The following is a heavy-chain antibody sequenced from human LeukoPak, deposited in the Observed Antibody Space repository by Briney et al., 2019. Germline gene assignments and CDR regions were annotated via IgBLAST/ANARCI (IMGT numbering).Heavy chain of an antibody. D-gene: IGHD3-22*01. J-gene: IGHJ4*02. V-gene: IGHV3-21*01. CDR1: GFTFSDYN. Sequence: GGSLRLSCAASGFTFSDYNMKWVRQAPGKGLEWVSSISSSSSYIYYADSVKGRFTISRDNAKNSLYLQMNSLRAEDTAVYYCARYYYDSTGYILDYWGQGTLVTVSS. CDR2: ISSSSSYI. CDR3: ARYYYDSTGYILDY.